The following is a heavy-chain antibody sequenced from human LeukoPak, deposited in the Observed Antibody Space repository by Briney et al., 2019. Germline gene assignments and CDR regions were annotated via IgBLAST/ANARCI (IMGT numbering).Heavy chain of an antibody. V-gene: IGHV2-5*02. Sequence: SGPTLVNPTQTLTLNCTFSGFSLSTSGVGVGWIRQHPGKALEWLAVICWDDDKRYSPSLRSRLTVTKDTSKNQVVLTMTNMDPVDTATYYCAHTPGHYDILAGYYLPLANYFDYWGQGTLVTVSS. CDR2: ICWDDDK. CDR1: GFSLSTSGVG. J-gene: IGHJ4*02. CDR3: AHTPGHYDILAGYYLPLANYFDY. D-gene: IGHD3-9*01.